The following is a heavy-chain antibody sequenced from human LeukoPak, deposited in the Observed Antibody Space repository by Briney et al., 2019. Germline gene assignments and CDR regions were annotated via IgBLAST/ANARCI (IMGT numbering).Heavy chain of an antibody. CDR3: ARDDLYYFDY. CDR2: ISYDGSNE. J-gene: IGHJ4*02. Sequence: GGSLRLSCAASGFTFSSYVMHWVRQAPGKGLEWVAIISYDGSNEYYADSVKGRFTISRDNSKNTLYLQMNSLRAEDTAVYYCARDDLYYFDYWGQGTLVTVSS. CDR1: GFTFSSYV. V-gene: IGHV3-30*04.